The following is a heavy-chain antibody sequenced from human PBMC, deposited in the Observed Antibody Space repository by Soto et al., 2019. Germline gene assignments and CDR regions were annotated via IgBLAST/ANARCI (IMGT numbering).Heavy chain of an antibody. J-gene: IGHJ6*02. V-gene: IGHV1-69*06. Sequence: SVKGSCKAAGGTFSSYAISWVRQAPGQGLEWMGGIIPIFGTANYAQKFQGRVTITADKSTSTAYMELSSLRSEDTAVYYCAREASRGYYYAMDVSGQAPIVT. CDR2: IIPIFGTA. CDR3: AREASRGYYYAMDV. CDR1: GGTFSSYA.